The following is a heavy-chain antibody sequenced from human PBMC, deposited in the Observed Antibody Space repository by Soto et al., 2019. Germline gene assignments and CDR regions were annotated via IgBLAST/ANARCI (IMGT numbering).Heavy chain of an antibody. D-gene: IGHD4-4*01. CDR3: ARVVYSETDF. Sequence: SETLSLTCTVSGGSISSGGYFWSWIRQHPGKGLEWIGYIYYSGSTYYNPSLKSRVTISVDTSKNQFSLKLSSVTVADTAVYYCARVVYSETDFWGQGTLVTVSS. V-gene: IGHV4-31*03. CDR2: IYYSGST. J-gene: IGHJ4*02. CDR1: GGSISSGGYF.